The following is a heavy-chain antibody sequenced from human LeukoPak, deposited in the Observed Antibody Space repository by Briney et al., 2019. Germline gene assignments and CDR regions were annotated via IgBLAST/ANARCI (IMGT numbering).Heavy chain of an antibody. Sequence: PGGSLRLSCEASGFTFRSYSMNWVRQAPGKGLEWVSSINSSSSYIYYTDSVKGRFTISRDNAKNSLYLQMNSLRAEDTAVYYCAKDEGNYVWGSYRPYYFDYWGQGTLVTVSS. V-gene: IGHV3-21*04. CDR1: GFTFRSYS. J-gene: IGHJ4*02. CDR3: AKDEGNYVWGSYRPYYFDY. D-gene: IGHD3-16*02. CDR2: INSSSSYI.